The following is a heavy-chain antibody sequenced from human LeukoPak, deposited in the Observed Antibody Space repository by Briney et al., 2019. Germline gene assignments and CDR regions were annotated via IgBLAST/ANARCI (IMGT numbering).Heavy chain of an antibody. J-gene: IGHJ1*01. D-gene: IGHD6-13*01. V-gene: IGHV4-34*01. CDR3: ARGRFTIAAAGRRSEYFQH. Sequence: SETLSLTCAVYGGSFSGYYWSWIRQPPGKGLEWIGEINHSGSTNYNPSLKSRVTISVDTSKNQFSLKLSSVTAADTAVYYCARGRFTIAAAGRRSEYFQHWGQGTLVTVSS. CDR2: INHSGST. CDR1: GGSFSGYY.